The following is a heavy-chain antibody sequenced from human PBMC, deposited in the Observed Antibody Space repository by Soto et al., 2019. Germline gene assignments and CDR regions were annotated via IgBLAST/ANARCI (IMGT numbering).Heavy chain of an antibody. CDR1: GFTFTSSA. D-gene: IGHD2-21*01. V-gene: IGHV1-58*01. CDR3: AAGGAYSTYYGMDV. CDR2: IVVGSGNT. J-gene: IGHJ6*02. Sequence: GASVKVSCKASGFTFTSSAVQWVRQARGQCLEWIGWIVVGSGNTNYAQKFQERVTITRDMSTSTAYMELSSLRSEDTAVYYCAAGGAYSTYYGMDVWGQGTTVTVSS.